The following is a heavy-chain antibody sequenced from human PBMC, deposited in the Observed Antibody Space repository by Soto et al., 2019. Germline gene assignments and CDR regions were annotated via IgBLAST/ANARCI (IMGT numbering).Heavy chain of an antibody. D-gene: IGHD6-19*01. V-gene: IGHV1-58*01. Sequence: PGPPVKVSCKASGFTFTSSAVQWVRQARGQRLEWIGWIVVGSGNTNYAQKFQERVTITRDMSTSTAYMELSSLRSEDTAVYYCAAGSSGWYPGSFDYWGQGSLVTVSS. CDR3: AAGSSGWYPGSFDY. CDR2: IVVGSGNT. J-gene: IGHJ4*02. CDR1: GFTFTSSA.